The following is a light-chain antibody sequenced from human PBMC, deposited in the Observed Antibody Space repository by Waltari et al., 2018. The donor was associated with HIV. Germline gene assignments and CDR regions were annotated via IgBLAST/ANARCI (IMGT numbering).Light chain of an antibody. CDR1: SSDVGGYNY. CDR3: SSYTSSSTPYVV. Sequence: QSALTQPASVSGSPGQSITISCTGTSSDVGGYNYVSWYQQHPGKAPILMMLDVSMRPAWVSNRFCGSMSGNTASLTISGLQAEDEADYYCSSYTSSSTPYVVFGGGTKLTVL. V-gene: IGLV2-14*01. CDR2: DVS. J-gene: IGLJ2*01.